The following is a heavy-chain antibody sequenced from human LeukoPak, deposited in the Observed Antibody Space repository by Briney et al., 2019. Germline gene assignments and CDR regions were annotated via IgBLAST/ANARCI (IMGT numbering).Heavy chain of an antibody. Sequence: GGSLRLSCAASGFTFNSYWMSWVRQAPGKGLEWVANINQDGSEKNYVDSVKGRFTISRDNAKNSLYLQMNSLRAEDTAVYYCARMSGAVAGNFGHWGQGTLVTVSS. J-gene: IGHJ5*02. V-gene: IGHV3-7*01. D-gene: IGHD6-19*01. CDR3: ARMSGAVAGNFGH. CDR1: GFTFNSYW. CDR2: INQDGSEK.